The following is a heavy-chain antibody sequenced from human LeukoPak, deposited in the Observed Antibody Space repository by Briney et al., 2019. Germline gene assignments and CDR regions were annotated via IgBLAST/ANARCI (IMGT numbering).Heavy chain of an antibody. D-gene: IGHD3-22*01. V-gene: IGHV1-69*13. CDR2: IIPIFGTA. Sequence: SVKVSCKASGYTFSSYAISWVRQAPGQGLEWMGGIIPIFGTANYAQKFQGRVTITADESTSTAYMELSSLRSEDTAVYYCARQYYYDSSGFAPPVDYWGQGTLVTVSS. CDR1: GYTFSSYA. J-gene: IGHJ4*02. CDR3: ARQYYYDSSGFAPPVDY.